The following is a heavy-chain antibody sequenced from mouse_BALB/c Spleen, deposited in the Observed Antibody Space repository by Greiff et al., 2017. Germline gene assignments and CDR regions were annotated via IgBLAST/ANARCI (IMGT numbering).Heavy chain of an antibody. D-gene: IGHD2-2*01. CDR1: GYAFSSYW. V-gene: IGHV1-80*01. CDR3: ARKGLRGAMDY. Sequence: VQLQQSGAELVRPGSSVKISCKASGYAFSSYWMNWVKQRPGQGLEWIGQIYPGDGDTNYNGKFKGKATLTADKSSSTAYMQLSSLTSEDSAVYFCARKGLRGAMDYWGQGTSGTVSS. J-gene: IGHJ4*01. CDR2: IYPGDGDT.